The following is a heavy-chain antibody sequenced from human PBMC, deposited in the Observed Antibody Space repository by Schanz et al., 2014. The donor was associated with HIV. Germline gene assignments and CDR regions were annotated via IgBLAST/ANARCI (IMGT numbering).Heavy chain of an antibody. J-gene: IGHJ4*02. CDR1: GFNFGDYT. V-gene: IGHV3-43*01. D-gene: IGHD3-16*01. CDR3: AKDTRLWGIDQ. Sequence: EVQLVESGGAVVRPGGSLKLSCVASGFNFGDYTMHWVRQAPGKGLEWVSFINWNGDTTNYADSVKGRFTISRDNRKNSLYLQLNRLRREDTALYYCAKDTRLWGIDQWGQGTLVIVSS. CDR2: INWNGDTT.